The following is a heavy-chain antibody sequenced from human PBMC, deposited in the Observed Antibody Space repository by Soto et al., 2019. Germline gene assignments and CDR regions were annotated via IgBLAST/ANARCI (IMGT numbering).Heavy chain of an antibody. Sequence: ASVKVSCKASGYTLTSYGISWVRQAPGEGLEWMGWISAYNGNTNYAQKLQGRVTMTTDTSTSTAYMELRSLRSDDTAVYYCARRYYYDSSGYYYIFDYWGQGPLVTVSS. CDR3: ARRYYYDSSGYYYIFDY. CDR2: ISAYNGNT. CDR1: GYTLTSYG. J-gene: IGHJ4*02. V-gene: IGHV1-18*01. D-gene: IGHD3-22*01.